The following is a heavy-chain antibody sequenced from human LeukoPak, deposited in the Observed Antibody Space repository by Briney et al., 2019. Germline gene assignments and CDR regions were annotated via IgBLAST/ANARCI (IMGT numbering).Heavy chain of an antibody. Sequence: SETLSLTCTDSGGSISSYYWSWIRQPPGKGLEWIGHIHYSGSTNHNPSLKGRVTISVDTSKNQFSLKQSSVTAADTAVYYCARTDSSGWYVFDYWGQGTLVTVSS. CDR3: ARTDSSGWYVFDY. J-gene: IGHJ4*02. CDR2: IHYSGST. V-gene: IGHV4-59*01. CDR1: GGSISSYY. D-gene: IGHD6-19*01.